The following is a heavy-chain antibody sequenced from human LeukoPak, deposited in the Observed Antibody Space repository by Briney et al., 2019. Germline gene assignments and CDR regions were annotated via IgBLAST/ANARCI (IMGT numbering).Heavy chain of an antibody. V-gene: IGHV4-39*07. J-gene: IGHJ6*03. D-gene: IGHD6-13*01. Sequence: SETLSLTCTVSGGSISSSSYYWGWIRQPPGKGLEWIGSIYYSGNTYYNPSLKSRVTISVDTSKNQFSLKLSSVTAADTAVYYCARVGWDSSSWYNRLYYYYYYMDVWGKGTTVTVSS. CDR2: IYYSGNT. CDR1: GGSISSSSYY. CDR3: ARVGWDSSSWYNRLYYYYYYMDV.